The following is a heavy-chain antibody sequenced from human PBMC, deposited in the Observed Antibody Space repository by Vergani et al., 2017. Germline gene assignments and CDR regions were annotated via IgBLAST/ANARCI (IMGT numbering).Heavy chain of an antibody. CDR1: GFTFTSYG. CDR2: IRSDESRR. CDR3: AKEEGRYCSGGTCYPEY. J-gene: IGHJ4*02. Sequence: QVQLVESGGGVVQPGGSLRLSCAASGFTFTSYGMHWVRQAPGKGLEWVASIRSDESRRYYGDSMEGPFTISRDNSKNTLYLQMKSLRPEDTAVYYCAKEEGRYCSGGTCYPEYWGQGTLVIVSS. V-gene: IGHV3-30*02. D-gene: IGHD2-15*01.